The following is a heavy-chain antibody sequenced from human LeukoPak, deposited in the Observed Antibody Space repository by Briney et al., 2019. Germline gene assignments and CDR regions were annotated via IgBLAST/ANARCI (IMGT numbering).Heavy chain of an antibody. CDR2: IYTSGST. D-gene: IGHD5-18*01. J-gene: IGHJ5*02. Sequence: PSETLSLTCTVSGGSVSSYYWSWIRQPAGKGLEWIGRIYTSGSTNYNPSLKSRVTMSVDTSKNQFSLKLSSVTAADTAVYYCAREPHTAMVTLTPWFDPWGQGTLVTVSS. CDR1: GGSVSSYY. V-gene: IGHV4-4*07. CDR3: AREPHTAMVTLTPWFDP.